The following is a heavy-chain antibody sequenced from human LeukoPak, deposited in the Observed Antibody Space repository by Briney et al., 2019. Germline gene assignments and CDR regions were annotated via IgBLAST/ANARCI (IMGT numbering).Heavy chain of an antibody. V-gene: IGHV4-59*02. J-gene: IGHJ6*03. CDR2: IYYSGST. CDR1: GGSVRPYF. Sequence: SETLSLTCTVPGGSVRPYFSNSVRQSPGKGLEWLAFIYYSGSTSYNPSLNSRATISTDTSKSQFSLRLSSVTAADTAVYYCARGSGTTGTIYMDVWGKGITVTVSS. CDR3: ARGSGTTGTIYMDV. D-gene: IGHD1-1*01.